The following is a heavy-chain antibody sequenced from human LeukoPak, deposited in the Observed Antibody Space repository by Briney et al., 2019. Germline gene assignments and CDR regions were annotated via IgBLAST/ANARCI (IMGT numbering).Heavy chain of an antibody. D-gene: IGHD3-22*01. Sequence: GGSLRLSCAASGFTFSSYWMSCVRQTPGKGLEWVSGISTSGGSTSYADSVKGRFTISRDNPRNTLYMQMNSLRAEDTAVYYCAIMHRYYDGSGYWVQWGQGTLVTVSS. CDR3: AIMHRYYDGSGYWVQ. J-gene: IGHJ4*02. CDR1: GFTFSSYW. CDR2: ISTSGGST. V-gene: IGHV3-23*01.